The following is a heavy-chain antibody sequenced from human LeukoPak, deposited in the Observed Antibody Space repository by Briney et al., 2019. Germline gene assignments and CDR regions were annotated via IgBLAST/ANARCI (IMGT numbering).Heavy chain of an antibody. CDR3: ARSPSPNYYDSSGYYSHYYYYYMDV. J-gene: IGHJ6*03. Sequence: ASVKVSCKASGYTFTSYGISWVRHAPGQGLEWMGWVSAYNGNTNYAQKLQGRVTMTTDTSTSTAYMELRSLRSDDTAVYYCARSPSPNYYDSSGYYSHYYYYYMDVRGKGTTVTVSS. CDR1: GYTFTSYG. CDR2: VSAYNGNT. D-gene: IGHD3-22*01. V-gene: IGHV1-18*01.